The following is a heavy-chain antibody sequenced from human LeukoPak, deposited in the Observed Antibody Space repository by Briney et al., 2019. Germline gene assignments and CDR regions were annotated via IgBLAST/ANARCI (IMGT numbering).Heavy chain of an antibody. Sequence: SETLSLTCTVSGGSISTTSYYWGWIRQPPGKGLEWIGSIYYSGSTYYNPSLKSRVTISVDTSKNQFSLKLSSVTAADTAVYYCARTARITMIVVAPTGYFDYWGQGTLVTVSS. J-gene: IGHJ4*02. CDR2: IYYSGST. CDR3: ARTARITMIVVAPTGYFDY. V-gene: IGHV4-39*07. D-gene: IGHD3-22*01. CDR1: GGSISTTSYY.